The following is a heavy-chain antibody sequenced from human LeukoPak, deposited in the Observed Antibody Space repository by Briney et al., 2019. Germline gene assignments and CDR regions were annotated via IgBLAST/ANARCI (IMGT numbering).Heavy chain of an antibody. CDR1: GFTFSSYG. Sequence: GGSLRLSCAASGFTFSSYGMHWVRQAPGKGLEWVAVISYDGSNKYYADSVKGRFTISRDNSKNTLYLQMNSLRTEDTAVYYCVRQDCSGGACYLDFWGQGTPVTVSS. D-gene: IGHD2-15*01. J-gene: IGHJ4*02. CDR3: VRQDCSGGACYLDF. V-gene: IGHV3-30*03. CDR2: ISYDGSNK.